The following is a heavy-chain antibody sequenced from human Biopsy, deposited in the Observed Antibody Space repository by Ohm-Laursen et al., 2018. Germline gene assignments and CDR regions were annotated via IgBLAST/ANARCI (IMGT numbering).Heavy chain of an antibody. V-gene: IGHV4-39*01. CDR2: IFYRGST. J-gene: IGHJ5*02. CDR1: GGSISNNNYY. CDR3: ARDYDASGYYYVS. Sequence: SGTLSLTWTVSGGSISNNNYYWGWIRQPPGKGLEWIGSIFYRGSTHYKPSLKSRVNISVDTPKNQFSLKLNSVTAADTAVYYCARDYDASGYYYVSWGQGTLVTVSS. D-gene: IGHD3-22*01.